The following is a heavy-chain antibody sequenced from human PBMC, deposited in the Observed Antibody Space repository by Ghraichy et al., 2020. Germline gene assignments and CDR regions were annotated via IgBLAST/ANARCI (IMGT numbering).Heavy chain of an antibody. CDR1: GYTFTGYY. CDR2: INPNSGGT. D-gene: IGHD2-2*01. CDR3: AKDCSSTSCYEFGDY. V-gene: IGHV1-2*02. J-gene: IGHJ4*02. Sequence: ASVKVSCKASGYTFTGYYMHWVRQAPGQGLEWMGWINPNSGGTNYAQKFQGRVTMTRDTSIRTAYIELSRLRSDDTAVYYCAKDCSSTSCYEFGDYWGRGTLVTVSS.